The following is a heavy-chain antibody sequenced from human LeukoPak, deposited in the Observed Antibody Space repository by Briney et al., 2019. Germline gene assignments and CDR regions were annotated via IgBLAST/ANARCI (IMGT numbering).Heavy chain of an antibody. J-gene: IGHJ6*03. V-gene: IGHV4-38-2*02. CDR3: ARDVSGSMDV. CDR2: MHTSGTT. Sequence: SETLSLTCAVSGCSISSGYYWAWIRQSPGKGLEWIVSMHTSGTTYYNPSLKSRVTISLDTSKNHFSVKVSSVTAADTAVYYCARDVSGSMDVWGRGTTVTVSS. CDR1: GCSISSGYY.